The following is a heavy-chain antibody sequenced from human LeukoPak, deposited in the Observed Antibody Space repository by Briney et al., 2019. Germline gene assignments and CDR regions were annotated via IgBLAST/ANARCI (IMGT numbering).Heavy chain of an antibody. CDR1: GYTFTSYG. CDR3: ARKLYDSSRYSQTYYFDY. Sequence: GASVKVSCKASGYTFTSYGISWVRQAPGQGLEWMGWISPYNGNTNYAQKLQGRVTMTTDTSTSTAYMDLRSLRSDDTAVYYCARKLYDSSRYSQTYYFDYWGQGTLVTVSS. CDR2: ISPYNGNT. J-gene: IGHJ4*02. V-gene: IGHV1-18*01. D-gene: IGHD3-22*01.